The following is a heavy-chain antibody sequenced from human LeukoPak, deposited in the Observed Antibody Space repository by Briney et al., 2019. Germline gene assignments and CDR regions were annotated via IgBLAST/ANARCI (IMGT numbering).Heavy chain of an antibody. D-gene: IGHD3-22*01. V-gene: IGHV4-4*02. J-gene: IGHJ6*03. CDR2: IYHSGST. CDR3: ARVGPYYYDSRSAGYYYYMDV. Sequence: PSGTLSLTCAVSGGSISSSNWWSWVRPPPGKGLEWIGEIYHSGSTNYNPSLKSRVTISVDKSKNQFSLKLSSVTAADTAVYYCARVGPYYYDSRSAGYYYYMDVWGKGTTVTVSS. CDR1: GGSISSSNW.